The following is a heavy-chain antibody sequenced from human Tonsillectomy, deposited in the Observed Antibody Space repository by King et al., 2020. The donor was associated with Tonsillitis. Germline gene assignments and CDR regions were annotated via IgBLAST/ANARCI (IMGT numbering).Heavy chain of an antibody. Sequence: VQLQESGPGLVKPSETLSLTCTVSGGSISSYYWSWIRQPPGKGLEWIGYVYYTGSTNYNPSLKSRVTISVDTSKNHFSLKLTSVTAADTAVYYCARERGGYTLNWGLMNWYFDLWGRGTLVTVSS. V-gene: IGHV4-59*01. CDR3: ARERGGYTLNWGLMNWYFDL. CDR1: GGSISSYY. CDR2: VYYTGST. J-gene: IGHJ2*01. D-gene: IGHD7-27*01.